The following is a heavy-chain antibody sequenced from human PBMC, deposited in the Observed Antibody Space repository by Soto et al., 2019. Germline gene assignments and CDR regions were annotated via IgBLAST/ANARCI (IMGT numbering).Heavy chain of an antibody. CDR2: INHSGST. V-gene: IGHV4-34*01. D-gene: IGHD2-2*01. J-gene: IGHJ6*02. Sequence: QVQLQQWGAGLLKPSETLSLTCAVYGGSFSGYYWSWIRQPPGKGLEWIGEINHSGSTNYKPSLKSRVTISVDTSKNQFSLKLSSVTAADTAVYYCARGTYCSSTSCYWGMDIWGQGTTVTVSS. CDR1: GGSFSGYY. CDR3: ARGTYCSSTSCYWGMDI.